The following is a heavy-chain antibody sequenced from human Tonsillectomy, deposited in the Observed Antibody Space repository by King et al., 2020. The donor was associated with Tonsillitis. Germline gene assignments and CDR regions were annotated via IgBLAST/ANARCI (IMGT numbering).Heavy chain of an antibody. CDR2: ISYDGSNK. V-gene: IGHV3-30-3*01. J-gene: IGHJ1*01. D-gene: IGHD6-13*01. CDR1: GFTFSSYA. CDR3: ARGAGSSWYRAEYFQH. Sequence: QLVQSGGGVVQPGRSLRLSCAASGFTFSSYAMHWVRQAPGKGLEWVAVISYDGSNKYYADSVKGRFTIPRDNSKNTLYLQMNTLRDEDTAVYYCARGAGSSWYRAEYFQHWGQGTLVTVSS.